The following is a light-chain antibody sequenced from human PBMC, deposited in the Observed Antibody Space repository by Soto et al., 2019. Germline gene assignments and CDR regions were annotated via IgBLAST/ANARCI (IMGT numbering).Light chain of an antibody. V-gene: IGLV2-14*01. CDR3: SSYTSSSTPVA. Sequence: QSALTQPASVSGSPGQSITISCTGTSSDVGGYNYVSWYQQHPGKAPKLMIYEVSKRPSGVSNRFSGSKSGNTASLTISGLQAEDEADYYCSSYTSSSTPVAFGGGTKLTVL. CDR2: EVS. CDR1: SSDVGGYNY. J-gene: IGLJ2*01.